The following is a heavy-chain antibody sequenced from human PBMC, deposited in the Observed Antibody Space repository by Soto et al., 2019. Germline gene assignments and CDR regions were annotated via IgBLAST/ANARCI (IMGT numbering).Heavy chain of an antibody. CDR3: AKNQGVELVPLATVDWFDP. V-gene: IGHV3-23*01. D-gene: IGHD1-26*01. J-gene: IGHJ5*02. CDR2: ISGSGFKK. Sequence: SGGSLRLSCAASGFIFENFGMSWVRQAPGKGLEWISSISGSGFKKYYADSVKGRFTISRDNSKSTVYLELNNLSAEDTAVYHCAKNQGVELVPLATVDWFDPWGQGSVVTVSS. CDR1: GFIFENFG.